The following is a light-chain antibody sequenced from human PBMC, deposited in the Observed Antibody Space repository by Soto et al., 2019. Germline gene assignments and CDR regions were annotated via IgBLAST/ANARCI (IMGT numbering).Light chain of an antibody. J-gene: IGKJ4*01. CDR1: QGVSSSY. CDR2: GAS. CDR3: QHYRTS. V-gene: IGKV3-20*01. Sequence: EIVLTQSPGTLSLSPGERATLSCRASQGVSSSYLAWYQQKPGQPPRLLIYGASSRATCIPDRCSGSGSGTLFTITITRLEPEDFAVYYCQHYRTSFRGGTKVQIK.